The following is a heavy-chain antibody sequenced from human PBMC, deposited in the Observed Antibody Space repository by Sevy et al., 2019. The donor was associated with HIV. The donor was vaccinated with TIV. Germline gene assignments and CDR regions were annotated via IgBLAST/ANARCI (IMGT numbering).Heavy chain of an antibody. CDR1: GYTLTELS. V-gene: IGHV1-24*01. D-gene: IGHD3-22*01. J-gene: IGHJ4*02. CDR3: ATGRYYYDSSGYYYTSRGNWFDY. Sequence: ASVKVSCKVSGYTLTELSMHWVRQAPGKGLEWMGGFDPEDGETIYAQKFQGGVTMTEDTSTDTAYMELGSLRSEDTAVYYCATGRYYYDSSGYYYTSRGNWFDYWGQGTLVTVSS. CDR2: FDPEDGET.